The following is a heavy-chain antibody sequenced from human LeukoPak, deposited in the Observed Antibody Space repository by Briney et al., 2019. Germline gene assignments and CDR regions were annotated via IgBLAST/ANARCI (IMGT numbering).Heavy chain of an antibody. CDR2: IYSGGTT. D-gene: IGHD4-17*01. Sequence: PGGSLRLSCVVSGLTVSSNYMSWVRQAPGKGLEWVSVIYSGGTTNYADSVKGRFIVYRDNSKNTLYIQMNSLRAEDTAVYYCASKVTTGYWGQGTLVTVSS. V-gene: IGHV3-66*01. CDR1: GLTVSSNY. J-gene: IGHJ4*02. CDR3: ASKVTTGY.